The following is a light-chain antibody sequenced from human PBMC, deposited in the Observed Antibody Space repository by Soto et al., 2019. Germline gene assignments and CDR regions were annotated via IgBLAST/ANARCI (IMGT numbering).Light chain of an antibody. Sequence: LTQPPSASGSPGQSVTIYCTGTSSDIGGYNYVSWYQQHPGKAPKLMIYEVSKRPSGVSNRFSGSKSGNTASLTISGLQAEDEADYYCCSYAGSSLYVFGTGTKVTVL. CDR3: CSYAGSSLYV. J-gene: IGLJ1*01. V-gene: IGLV2-23*02. CDR1: SSDIGGYNY. CDR2: EVS.